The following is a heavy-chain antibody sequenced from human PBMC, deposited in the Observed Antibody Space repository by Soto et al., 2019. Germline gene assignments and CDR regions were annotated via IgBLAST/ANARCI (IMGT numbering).Heavy chain of an antibody. CDR3: ARDVEGMPEAKYYFDY. V-gene: IGHV3-33*01. D-gene: IGHD2-15*01. CDR1: GFTFSSYG. J-gene: IGHJ4*02. Sequence: GGSLRLSCAASGFTFSSYGMHWVRQAPGKGLEWVAVIWYDGGNKYYADSVKGRFTISRDNSKNTLYLQMNSLRAEDTAVYYCARDVEGMPEAKYYFDYWGKGTLVTVSS. CDR2: IWYDGGNK.